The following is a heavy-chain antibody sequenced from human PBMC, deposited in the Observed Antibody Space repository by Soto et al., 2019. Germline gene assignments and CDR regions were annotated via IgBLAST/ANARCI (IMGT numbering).Heavy chain of an antibody. V-gene: IGHV1-3*01. D-gene: IGHD3-3*01. CDR3: ARGLFGGHNYYYYYMDV. CDR1: GYTFTSYA. CDR2: INAGNGNT. J-gene: IGHJ6*03. Sequence: QVQLVQSGAEVKKPGASVKVSCKASGYTFTSYAMHWVRQAPGQRLEWMGWINAGNGNTKYSQKFQGRVTITRDTSASTAYMELSSLRSEDTAVYYCARGLFGGHNYYYYYMDVWGKGTTVTVSS.